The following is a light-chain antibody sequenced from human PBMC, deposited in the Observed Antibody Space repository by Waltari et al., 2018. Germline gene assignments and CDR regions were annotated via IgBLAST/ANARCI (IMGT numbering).Light chain of an antibody. CDR1: QSITARF. Sequence: AIQSITARFFAWYQQRPGQAPGRLFFGAASVSAGIPDRFRRGGSGTDFTLTISRVEPEESAVYYCQQYGSSVMYTFGQGTKLEIQ. CDR2: GAA. J-gene: IGKJ2*01. CDR3: QQYGSSVMYT. V-gene: IGKV3-20*01.